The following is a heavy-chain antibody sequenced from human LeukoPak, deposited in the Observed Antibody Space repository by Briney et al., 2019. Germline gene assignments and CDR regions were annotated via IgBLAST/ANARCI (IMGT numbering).Heavy chain of an antibody. Sequence: GGSLRLSCAASGFTFSSYSMNWVRQAPGKGLEWVSSISSSSSYIYYADSVKGRFTISRDNAKNSLYLQMNSLRAEDTAVYYCARSGQAYHAFDIWGQGTMVTVSS. CDR2: ISSSSSYI. J-gene: IGHJ3*02. CDR3: ARSGQAYHAFDI. CDR1: GFTFSSYS. V-gene: IGHV3-21*01.